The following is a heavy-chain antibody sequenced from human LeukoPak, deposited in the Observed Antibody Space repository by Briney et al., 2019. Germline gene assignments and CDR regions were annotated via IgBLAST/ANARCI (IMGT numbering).Heavy chain of an antibody. CDR3: ARAVRLGRSSTSCPNWFDP. D-gene: IGHD2-2*01. J-gene: IGHJ5*02. V-gene: IGHV3-21*01. Sequence: GGSLRLSCAASGFTFSSYSMNWVRQAPGKGLEWVSSISSSSSYIYYADSVKGRFTISRDNAKNSLYLQMNSLRAEDTAVYYCARAVRLGRSSTSCPNWFDPWGQGTLVTVSS. CDR2: ISSSSSYI. CDR1: GFTFSSYS.